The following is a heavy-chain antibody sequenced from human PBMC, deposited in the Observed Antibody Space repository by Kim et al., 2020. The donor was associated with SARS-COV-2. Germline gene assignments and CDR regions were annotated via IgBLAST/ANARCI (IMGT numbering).Heavy chain of an antibody. J-gene: IGHJ5*02. Sequence: GGSLRLSCAASGFTFSSYAMHWVRQAPGKGLEWVAVISYDGSNKYYADSVKGRFTISRDNSKNTLYLQMNSLRAEDTAVYYCAREVGNIVVVTAISGLDPWGQGTLVTVSS. V-gene: IGHV3-30-3*01. CDR2: ISYDGSNK. D-gene: IGHD2-21*02. CDR1: GFTFSSYA. CDR3: AREVGNIVVVTAISGLDP.